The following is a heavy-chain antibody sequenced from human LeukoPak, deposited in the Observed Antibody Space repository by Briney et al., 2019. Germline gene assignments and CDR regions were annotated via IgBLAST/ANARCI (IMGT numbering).Heavy chain of an antibody. CDR3: ARDRYYYDTSGSPFDY. Sequence: SETLSLTCTVSGGSISSYYWSWIRQPAGKGLEWIGRIYTSGSTNYNPSLKSRVTMSVDTSKNQFSLKLSSVTAADTGVYYCARDRYYYDTSGSPFDYWGQGTLVTVSS. V-gene: IGHV4-4*07. J-gene: IGHJ4*02. CDR1: GGSISSYY. CDR2: IYTSGST. D-gene: IGHD3-22*01.